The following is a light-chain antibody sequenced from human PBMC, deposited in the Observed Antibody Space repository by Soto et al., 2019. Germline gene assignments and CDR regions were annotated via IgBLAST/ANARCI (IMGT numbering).Light chain of an antibody. V-gene: IGKV3-20*01. CDR3: QQYGSSPRT. Sequence: EIVLTQSPGTLSLSPGERATLSCRASQSVSNNYLAWYQQKPGQAPRLLIYGASNRATGIPDRFSGGASGTDFTLTITRLEPEDFAVYYCQQYGSSPRTFGQGTRLEIK. J-gene: IGKJ5*01. CDR1: QSVSNNY. CDR2: GAS.